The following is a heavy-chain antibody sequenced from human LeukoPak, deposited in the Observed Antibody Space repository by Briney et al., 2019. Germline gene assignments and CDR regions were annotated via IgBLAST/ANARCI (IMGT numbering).Heavy chain of an antibody. J-gene: IGHJ5*02. CDR2: MNPNSGNT. CDR1: GYTFTSYD. D-gene: IGHD4-17*01. CDR3: AREHGEGWFDP. Sequence: ASVKVSCKASGYTFTSYDINWVRQATGQGLEWMGWMNPNSGNTGYAQKFQGRVTITRNTSISTAYMELRSLRSDDTAVYYCAREHGEGWFDPWGQGTLVTVSS. V-gene: IGHV1-8*03.